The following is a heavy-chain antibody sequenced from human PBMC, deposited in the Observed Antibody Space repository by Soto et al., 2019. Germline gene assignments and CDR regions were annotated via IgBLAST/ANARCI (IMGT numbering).Heavy chain of an antibody. CDR2: INAGNGNT. CDR1: GYSFTRNV. Sequence: QVQLVQSGAEVKKPGASVTVSCKASGYSFTRNVIYWVRQAPGQGLERMGWINAGNGNTKYSQNFQGKLIITRDTSANTAYMELSSLTSEDTAVYYCARTGNMDVWGQGTTVTVSS. CDR3: ARTGNMDV. V-gene: IGHV1-3*01. J-gene: IGHJ6*02.